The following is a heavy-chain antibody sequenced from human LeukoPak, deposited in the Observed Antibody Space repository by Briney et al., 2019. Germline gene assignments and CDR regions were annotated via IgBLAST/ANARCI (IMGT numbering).Heavy chain of an antibody. J-gene: IGHJ4*02. V-gene: IGHV4-39*01. CDR1: GGSISSPISY. CDR2: VLHSGAT. Sequence: PSETLSLTCTVSGGSISSPISYWGWIRQPPGKGLECIATVLHSGATFYGPSLEGRLTISIDTSTNQISLKMTSMTAADTAVYYCARRIVGVIDAFDYWGQGALVTVSS. D-gene: IGHD1-26*01. CDR3: ARRIVGVIDAFDY.